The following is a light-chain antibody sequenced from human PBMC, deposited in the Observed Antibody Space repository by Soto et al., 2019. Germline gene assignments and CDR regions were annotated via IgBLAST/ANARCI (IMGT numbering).Light chain of an antibody. CDR1: QSVGRN. J-gene: IGKJ4*01. CDR3: QQYNNWPPLT. CDR2: GAS. V-gene: IGKV3-15*01. Sequence: EIVMTQSPATLSVSPGERATLSCRASQSVGRNLAWYQQKPGQAPRLLIYGASTRATGIPARFSGSGSGTEFTLTISSLQSEDVAIYSCQQYNNWPPLTFGGGTKVEIK.